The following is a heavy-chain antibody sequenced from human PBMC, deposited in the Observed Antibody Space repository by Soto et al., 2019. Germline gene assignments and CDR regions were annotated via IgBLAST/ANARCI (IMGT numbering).Heavy chain of an antibody. V-gene: IGHV3-7*01. CDR1: GVTFSSYW. CDR3: ARARSRGYNYGYCLDY. J-gene: IGHJ4*02. D-gene: IGHD5-18*01. Sequence: PGGSLRLSCAASGVTFSSYWMSWVRQAPGKGLEWVANIKQDGSEKYYVDSVKGRFTISRDNAKNSLYLQMNSLRAEDTAVYYCARARSRGYNYGYCLDYWGQGTLVTVSS. CDR2: IKQDGSEK.